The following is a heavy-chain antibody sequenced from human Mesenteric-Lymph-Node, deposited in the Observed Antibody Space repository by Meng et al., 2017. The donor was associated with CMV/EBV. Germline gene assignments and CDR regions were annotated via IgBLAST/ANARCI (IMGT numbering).Heavy chain of an antibody. CDR1: GGSISTYY. V-gene: IGHV4-38-2*02. CDR3: ARDRPGEFFFDY. CDR2: IYLSGST. Sequence: SETLSLTCTVSGGSISTYYWSWIRQPPGKGLEWIGSIYLSGSTYYNPSLKSRVTISVDTSKNQFSLNLTSVTAADTAVYYCARDRPGEFFFDYWGQGTLVTVSS. D-gene: IGHD6-6*01. J-gene: IGHJ4*02.